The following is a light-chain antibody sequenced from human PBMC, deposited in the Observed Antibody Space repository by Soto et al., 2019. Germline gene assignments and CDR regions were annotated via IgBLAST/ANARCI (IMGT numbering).Light chain of an antibody. CDR3: SSYAGTNVV. CDR2: EVN. CDR1: SSDVGGYNF. V-gene: IGLV2-8*01. Sequence: QSVLTQPPSASGSPGQSVTISCTGTSSDVGGYNFVSWYQQHPGKAPKLMIFEVNKRPSGVPDRFSGSKSGNTASLTVSGLQAEEEADYYCSSYAGTNVVFGGGTKVTPL. J-gene: IGLJ2*01.